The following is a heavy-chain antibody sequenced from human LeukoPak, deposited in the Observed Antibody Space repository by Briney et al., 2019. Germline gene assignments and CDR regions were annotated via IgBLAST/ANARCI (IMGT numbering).Heavy chain of an antibody. CDR2: INPSGGST. V-gene: IGHV1-46*01. CDR1: GYTFTSYY. Sequence: ASVKVSCKASGYTFTSYYMHWVRQAPGQGLEWMGIINPSGGSTSYAQKFQGRVTMTRDTSISTAYMELSRLRSDDTAVYYCARDPDYYGMDVWGQGTTVTVSS. J-gene: IGHJ6*02. CDR3: ARDPDYYGMDV.